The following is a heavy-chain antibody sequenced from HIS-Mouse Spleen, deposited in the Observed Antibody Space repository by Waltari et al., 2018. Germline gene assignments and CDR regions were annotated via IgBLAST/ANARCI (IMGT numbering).Heavy chain of an antibody. V-gene: IGHV4-34*01. Sequence: QVQLQQWGAGLLKPSETLSLTCAVYGGSFSGYYWSWIRQPPGKGLEWIGEINHSGRTNYNPSLKGRVTISVDTSKNQFSLKLSSVTAADTAVYYCARAGYCSGGSCLPGAFDIWGQGTMVTVSS. CDR3: ARAGYCSGGSCLPGAFDI. D-gene: IGHD2-15*01. CDR2: INHSGRT. CDR1: GGSFSGYY. J-gene: IGHJ3*02.